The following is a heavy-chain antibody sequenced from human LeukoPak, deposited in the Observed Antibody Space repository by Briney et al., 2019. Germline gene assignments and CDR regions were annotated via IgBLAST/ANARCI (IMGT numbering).Heavy chain of an antibody. Sequence: GPLRLSCAASGFTFSSYWMHWVRQAPGKGLVWVSRINGDGSSTTYAGSVRGRFTISRDNAKNTLYLQMNSLRLDDTAIYYCATANFHAFEIWGQGTMVTVSS. V-gene: IGHV3-74*01. CDR1: GFTFSSYW. J-gene: IGHJ3*02. D-gene: IGHD6-25*01. CDR2: INGDGSST. CDR3: ATANFHAFEI.